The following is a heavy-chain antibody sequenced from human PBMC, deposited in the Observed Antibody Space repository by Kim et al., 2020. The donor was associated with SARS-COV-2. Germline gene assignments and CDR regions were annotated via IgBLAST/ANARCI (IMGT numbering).Heavy chain of an antibody. D-gene: IGHD6-13*01. CDR3: ASAGSSSSLSTNWFDP. J-gene: IGHJ5*02. CDR2: ISSSSSYI. V-gene: IGHV3-21*01. Sequence: GGSLRLSCAASGFTFSSYSMNWVRQAPGKGLEWVSSISSSSSYIYYADSVKGRFTISRDNAKNSLYLQMNSLRAEDTAVYYCASAGSSSSLSTNWFDPWGQGTLVTVSS. CDR1: GFTFSSYS.